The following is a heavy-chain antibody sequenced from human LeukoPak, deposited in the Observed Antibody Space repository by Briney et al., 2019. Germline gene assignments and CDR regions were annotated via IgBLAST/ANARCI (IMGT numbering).Heavy chain of an antibody. CDR2: ISYSNSPT. CDR1: GFTFSTYS. CDR3: ARDSYGSTGYYYVSDY. V-gene: IGHV3-48*02. Sequence: GGPMRLSCAASGFTFSTYSMNWVRQAPGKGLEWVSYISYSNSPTYYADSVNGRFTISGDNAKNSLYLRMNSLRDEDTAVYYCARDSYGSTGYYYVSDYWGQGTLVTVSS. J-gene: IGHJ4*02. D-gene: IGHD3-22*01.